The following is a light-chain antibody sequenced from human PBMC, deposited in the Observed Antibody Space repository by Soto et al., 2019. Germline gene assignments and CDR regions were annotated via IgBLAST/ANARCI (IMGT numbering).Light chain of an antibody. CDR2: EVS. V-gene: IGLV2-14*01. CDR1: SSDVGGYNY. J-gene: IGLJ2*01. CDR3: SSYRSINTGV. Sequence: QSALTQPASVAGSPRQSITIYCTGTSSDVGGYNYVSWYQQHPGKAPKLMIYEVSNRPSGVSNRCSGSKSGNTASLTISGLQDEDEAAYYCSSYRSINTGVFGGGTKLTVL.